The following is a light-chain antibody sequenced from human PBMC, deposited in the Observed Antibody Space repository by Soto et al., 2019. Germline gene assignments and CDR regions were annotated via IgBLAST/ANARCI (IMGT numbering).Light chain of an antibody. CDR2: TAS. V-gene: IGKV1-12*01. J-gene: IGKJ1*01. Sequence: DIQMTQSPSSVSASVGDRVTITCRASQGISRWLAWYQQKPGKAPKLLIYTASSLQSGVPSRFSGSGSGTDFTLTISSLQPEDFETYYCQQANSFPWTFGQGTKVEIK. CDR3: QQANSFPWT. CDR1: QGISRW.